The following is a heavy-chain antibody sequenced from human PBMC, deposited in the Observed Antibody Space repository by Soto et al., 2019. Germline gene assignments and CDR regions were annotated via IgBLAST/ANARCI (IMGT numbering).Heavy chain of an antibody. J-gene: IGHJ4*02. V-gene: IGHV3-23*01. CDR2: ISGSGGAT. CDR1: GFTFSSYA. Sequence: EVQLLESGGGLVQPGGSLRLSCAASGFTFSSYAMSWVRQAPGKGLEWVSVISGSGGATYYADSVKGRFTVSRDSSKNTLYLQMDGLSVADTAVYYCAKAGWSCTSTHCYPGFWGQGTLVTVSS. CDR3: AKAGWSCTSTHCYPGF. D-gene: IGHD2-2*01.